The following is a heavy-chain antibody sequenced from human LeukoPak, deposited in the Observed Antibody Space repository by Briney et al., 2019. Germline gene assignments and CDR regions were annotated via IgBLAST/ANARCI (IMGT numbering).Heavy chain of an antibody. J-gene: IGHJ4*02. Sequence: GGSLRLSCAASGFTVSSNYMSWVRQAPGKGLEWVSVIYSGGSTYYADSVKGRFTISRDNSKNTLYLQMNSLRAEDTAIYYCARTFYADSSLDYWGQGTLVTVSS. CDR1: GFTVSSNY. CDR3: ARTFYADSSLDY. V-gene: IGHV3-53*01. D-gene: IGHD4-17*01. CDR2: IYSGGST.